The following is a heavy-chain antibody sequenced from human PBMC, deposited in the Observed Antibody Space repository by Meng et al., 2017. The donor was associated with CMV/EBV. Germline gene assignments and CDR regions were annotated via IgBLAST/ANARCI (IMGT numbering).Heavy chain of an antibody. CDR2: INPNSGDT. CDR1: GYTFTGYY. Sequence: ASVKVSCKASGYTFTGYYMHWVRQAPGQGLEWMGWINPNSGDTNYAQKFQGRVTMTRDTSISTAYMELSRLRSDDTAVYYCASYTFPGQNSSSWYFYYYGMDVWGQGTTVTVSS. D-gene: IGHD6-13*01. J-gene: IGHJ6*02. CDR3: ASYTFPGQNSSSWYFYYYGMDV. V-gene: IGHV1-2*02.